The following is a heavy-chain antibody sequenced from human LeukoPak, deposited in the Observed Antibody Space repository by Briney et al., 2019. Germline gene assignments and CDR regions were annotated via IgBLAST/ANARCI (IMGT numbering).Heavy chain of an antibody. J-gene: IGHJ3*02. CDR1: GFIFSSYS. V-gene: IGHV3-7*03. Sequence: GGSLRLSCAASGFIFSSYSMSWVRQAPGKGLEWVANIKQDGSEKYYVDSVKGRFTISRDNAKNSLYLQMNSLRAEDTAVYYCARRAALDIWGQGTMVTVSS. CDR2: IKQDGSEK. CDR3: ARRAALDI.